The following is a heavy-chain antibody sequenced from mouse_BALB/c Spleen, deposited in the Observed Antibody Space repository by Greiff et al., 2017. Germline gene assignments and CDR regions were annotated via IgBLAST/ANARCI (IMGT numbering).Heavy chain of an antibody. Sequence: VKLMESGAELMKPGASVKISCKATGYTFSSYWIEWVKQRPGHGLEWIGEILPGSGSTNYNEKFKGKATFTADTSSNTAYMQLSSLTSEDSAVYYCASIHYDYDGAYWGQGTSVTVSS. J-gene: IGHJ4*01. CDR1: GYTFSSYW. V-gene: IGHV1-9*01. CDR2: ILPGSGST. CDR3: ASIHYDYDGAY. D-gene: IGHD2-4*01.